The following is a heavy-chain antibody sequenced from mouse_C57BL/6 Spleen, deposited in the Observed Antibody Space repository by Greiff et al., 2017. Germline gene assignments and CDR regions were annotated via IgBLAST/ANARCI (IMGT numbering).Heavy chain of an antibody. D-gene: IGHD2-2*01. CDR3: ARRTMVTTGAMDY. CDR2: INPNNGGT. J-gene: IGHJ4*01. Sequence: EVQLQQSGPELVKPGASVKISCKASGYTFTDYYMNWVKQSHGKSLEWIGDINPNNGGTSYNQKFKGKATLTVDKSSSTAYMELRSLTSEDSAVYYCARRTMVTTGAMDYWGQGTSDTVSS. V-gene: IGHV1-26*01. CDR1: GYTFTDYY.